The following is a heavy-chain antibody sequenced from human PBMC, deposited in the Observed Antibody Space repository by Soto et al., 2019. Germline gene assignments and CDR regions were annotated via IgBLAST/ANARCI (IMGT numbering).Heavy chain of an antibody. V-gene: IGHV3-7*04. CDR2: VKQDGSDK. J-gene: IGHJ4*02. CDR1: GFTLSKYW. D-gene: IGHD3-16*01. Sequence: EVQLVESGGGLVQPGGSLRLTCATSGFTLSKYWMSWVRQAPGKGLEWVANVKQDGSDKYYVDSVKGRFTISRDNAKRSLDLEMNGLRAEDTGVYYCGRGGGNFDQWGQGTLVTVSS. CDR3: GRGGGNFDQ.